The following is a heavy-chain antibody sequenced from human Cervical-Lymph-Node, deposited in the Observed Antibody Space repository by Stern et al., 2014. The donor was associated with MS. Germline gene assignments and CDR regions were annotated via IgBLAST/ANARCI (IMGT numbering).Heavy chain of an antibody. J-gene: IGHJ4*02. CDR1: GGSFSGYY. Sequence: VQLQQWGAGLLKPSETLSLTCAVYGGSFSGYYWTWIRQPPGKGLEWTGEINHSGTTNYNPSLKSRVTMSIDASPNQFSLKLTSVTAADTGVYYCARDEDGTVNDWGQGTLVTVSS. CDR2: INHSGTT. CDR3: ARDEDGTVND. V-gene: IGHV4-34*01. D-gene: IGHD5-24*01.